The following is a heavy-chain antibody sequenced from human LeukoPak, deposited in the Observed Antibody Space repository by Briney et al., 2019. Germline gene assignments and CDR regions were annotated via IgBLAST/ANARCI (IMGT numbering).Heavy chain of an antibody. V-gene: IGHV4-61*02. CDR2: IYTSGST. J-gene: IGHJ5*02. D-gene: IGHD5-18*01. Sequence: SQTLSLTCTVSGGSISSGSYYWSWLRQPAGTGLEWFGRIYTSGSTNYNPSLKSRVTISVDTSKNQFSLKLSSVTAADTAVYYCARDLRGYSYGNWFDPWGQGTLVTVSS. CDR3: ARDLRGYSYGNWFDP. CDR1: GGSISSGSYY.